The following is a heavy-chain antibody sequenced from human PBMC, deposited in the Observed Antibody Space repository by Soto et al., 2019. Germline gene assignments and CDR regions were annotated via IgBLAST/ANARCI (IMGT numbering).Heavy chain of an antibody. D-gene: IGHD1-1*01. CDR3: EAKWNPVGFDI. V-gene: IGHV1-3*01. Sequence: ASVKVSCKASGYTFSNFAMHWVRQAPGQRLEWMGWINPGNGNTKYSQTFQGRVTIARDTSTSTAFMELSSLRSEDTAVYYCEAKWNPVGFDIWGQGTMVTVSS. CDR2: INPGNGNT. J-gene: IGHJ3*02. CDR1: GYTFSNFA.